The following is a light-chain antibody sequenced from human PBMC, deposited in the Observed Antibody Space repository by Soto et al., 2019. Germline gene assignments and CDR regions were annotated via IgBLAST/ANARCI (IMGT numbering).Light chain of an antibody. CDR1: QSISTW. J-gene: IGKJ1*01. CDR2: KAS. Sequence: DIQMTQSPSTLSASVGDRVTITCRASQSISTWLAWYQQKAGKAPKLLIYKASSSQSGVPSRFSGSGSGTEFTLTINSPQPDDFATYYCQQYSTYSRAFGQGTKVEIK. CDR3: QQYSTYSRA. V-gene: IGKV1-5*03.